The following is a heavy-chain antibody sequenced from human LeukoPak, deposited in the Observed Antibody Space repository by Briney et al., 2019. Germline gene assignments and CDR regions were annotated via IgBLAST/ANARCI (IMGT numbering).Heavy chain of an antibody. J-gene: IGHJ6*03. CDR3: ARDTAVAGTRYYYYMDV. D-gene: IGHD6-19*01. Sequence: PGGSLRLSCAASGFTFSSYWMHWVRQAPGKGLVWVSRINSDGSSTSYADSVKGRFTISRDNAKNTLYLQMNSLRAEDTAVYYCARDTAVAGTRYYYYMDVWGKGTTVTVSS. V-gene: IGHV3-74*01. CDR2: INSDGSST. CDR1: GFTFSSYW.